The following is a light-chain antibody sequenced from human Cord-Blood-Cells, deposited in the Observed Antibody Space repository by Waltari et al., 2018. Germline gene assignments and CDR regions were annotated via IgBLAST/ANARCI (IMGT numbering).Light chain of an antibody. V-gene: IGKV1-8*01. CDR3: QQYYSYPLT. Sequence: AIRMTQSTSSLSASTGDRVTITCRARQGISSYLAWYQQKPGKAPKLRIYAASTLQSGVPSRFSGSGSGTDFTLTISCLQSEDFATYDCQQYYSYPLTFGGGTKVEIK. CDR2: AAS. J-gene: IGKJ4*02. CDR1: QGISSY.